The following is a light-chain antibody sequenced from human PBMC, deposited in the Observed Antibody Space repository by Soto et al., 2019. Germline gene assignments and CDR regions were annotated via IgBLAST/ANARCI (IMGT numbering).Light chain of an antibody. CDR1: SGSIASNY. CDR3: QSYRV. J-gene: IGLJ2*01. V-gene: IGLV6-57*01. Sequence: NFMLTQPHSVSASPGKTVTISCTRSSGSIASNYVQWYQQRPGSSPTTVIYEDNQRPSGVPDRFSGSIDSSSNSASLTISGLKTEDEADYYCQSYRVFGGGTKVTVL. CDR2: EDN.